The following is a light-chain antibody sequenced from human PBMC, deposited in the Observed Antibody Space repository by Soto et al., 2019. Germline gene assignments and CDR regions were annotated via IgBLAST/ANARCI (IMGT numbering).Light chain of an antibody. J-gene: IGKJ1*01. V-gene: IGKV1-5*03. CDR1: QSISAW. Sequence: DIQMTQSPSTLSASVGDRVTITCRASQSISAWLAWYQQKPGKAPKLLIYKASSLESGVPSRFSGSVSGTKFTLTISSRQPVDFAIYNCKKYKNYGPWTFGQGTKVKIK. CDR3: KKYKNYGPWT. CDR2: KAS.